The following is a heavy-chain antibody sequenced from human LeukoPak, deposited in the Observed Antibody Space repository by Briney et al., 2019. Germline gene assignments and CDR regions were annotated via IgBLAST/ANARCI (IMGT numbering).Heavy chain of an antibody. CDR3: ARRPYYYEPDAFDI. Sequence: SETLSLTCTVSGGSISSSSYYWGWIRQPPGKGLEWIGSIYYSGSTYYNPSLKSRVTISVDTSKNQFSLKLSSVTAADTAVYYCARRPYYYEPDAFDIWGQGTMVTVSS. CDR2: IYYSGST. J-gene: IGHJ3*02. CDR1: GGSISSSSYY. V-gene: IGHV4-39*01. D-gene: IGHD3-22*01.